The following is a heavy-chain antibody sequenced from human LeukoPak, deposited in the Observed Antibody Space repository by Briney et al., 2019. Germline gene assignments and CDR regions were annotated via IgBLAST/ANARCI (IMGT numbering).Heavy chain of an antibody. CDR3: ARDQYGSGSYFAHNWFDP. CDR2: ISYDGSNK. D-gene: IGHD3-10*01. Sequence: GGSLRLYCAASGFTFSSYAMLWVRQAQGKGLEWVAVISYDGSNKYYADSVKGRFTISRDNSKNTLYLQMNSLRAEDTAVYYCARDQYGSGSYFAHNWFDPWGQGTLVTVSS. V-gene: IGHV3-30-3*01. J-gene: IGHJ5*02. CDR1: GFTFSSYA.